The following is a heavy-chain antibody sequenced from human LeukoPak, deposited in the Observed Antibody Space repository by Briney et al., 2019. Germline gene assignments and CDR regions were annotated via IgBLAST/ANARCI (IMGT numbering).Heavy chain of an antibody. D-gene: IGHD3-3*01. V-gene: IGHV3-48*01. CDR2: ISSSSSTI. Sequence: GGSLRLSCAASGFTFSSYSMNWVRQAPGKGLEWVSYISSSSSTIYYADSVMGRFTISRDNAKNSLYLQMNSLRAEDTAVYYCARDVSPIYDFWSGYSSGYFDYWGQGTLVTVSS. J-gene: IGHJ4*02. CDR3: ARDVSPIYDFWSGYSSGYFDY. CDR1: GFTFSSYS.